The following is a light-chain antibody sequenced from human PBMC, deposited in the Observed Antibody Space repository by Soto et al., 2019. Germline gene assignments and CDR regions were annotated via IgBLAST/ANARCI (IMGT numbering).Light chain of an antibody. CDR3: QKYNSAPRT. CDR1: QGISNY. Sequence: DIQMTQAPSSLSASVGDRVTITCRASQGISNYLAWYQQKPGKVPKLLIYAASTLQSGVPSRFSGSGSGTDFTLTISGLRPEDVATYYCQKYNSAPRTFGPGTNVDIK. CDR2: AAS. J-gene: IGKJ3*01. V-gene: IGKV1-27*01.